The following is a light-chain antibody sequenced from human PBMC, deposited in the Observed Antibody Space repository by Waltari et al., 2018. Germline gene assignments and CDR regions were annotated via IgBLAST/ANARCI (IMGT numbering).Light chain of an antibody. CDR1: SSDVGAYNS. Sequence: QSALTQPRSVSGSPVQSVAISCTGTSSDVGAYNSVSWYQQHPGKAPTLMIFDVTTRPSGVPDRFSGSKSAYTASLTISRLQVDDEADYYCCSYAGDFTMLFGGGTKLTVL. CDR3: CSYAGDFTML. V-gene: IGLV2-11*01. J-gene: IGLJ2*01. CDR2: DVT.